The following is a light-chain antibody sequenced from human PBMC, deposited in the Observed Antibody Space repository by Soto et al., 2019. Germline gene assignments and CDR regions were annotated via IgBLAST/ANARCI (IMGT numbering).Light chain of an antibody. J-gene: IGLJ3*02. CDR2: DND. CDR3: GTWDTSLGGGV. CDR1: SSNLGNNY. V-gene: IGLV1-51*01. Sequence: QSVLTQPPSVPAAPGQKVTTSCSGSSSNLGNNYVSWYQQLPGTAPKPLIYDNDKRPSGIPDRFSGSKSGTSATLSITGLQTGDEADYYCGTWDTSLGGGVFGGRTELTVL.